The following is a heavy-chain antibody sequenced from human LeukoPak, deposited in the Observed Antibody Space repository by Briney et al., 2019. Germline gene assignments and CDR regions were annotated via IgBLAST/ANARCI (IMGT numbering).Heavy chain of an antibody. CDR3: ARPLDYYDSSGYYGGGDAFDI. Sequence: PSETLSLTCTVSGGSISSGGYYWSWIRQHPGKGLEWIGYIYYSGSTYYNPSLKSRVTISVDTSKNQFSLKLSSVTAADTAVYYCARPLDYYDSSGYYGGGDAFDIWGQGTMVTVSP. CDR1: GGSISSGGYY. J-gene: IGHJ3*02. V-gene: IGHV4-31*03. CDR2: IYYSGST. D-gene: IGHD3-22*01.